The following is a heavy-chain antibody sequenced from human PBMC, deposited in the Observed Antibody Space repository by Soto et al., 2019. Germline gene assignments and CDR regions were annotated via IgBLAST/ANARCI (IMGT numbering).Heavy chain of an antibody. J-gene: IGHJ4*02. Sequence: EVQLLEAGGDLIQPGGSLRLSCAASGFTFSSYTMTWVPQAPVKGLVWVSAINGGGGSTYYAVSVKGQFTISRDNSKDTLYLQMNILRAEDTAVDYCGKDKVCSGVSCDYNYWGQGTQVTVS. D-gene: IGHD2-15*01. CDR1: GFTFSSYT. CDR3: GKDKVCSGVSCDYNY. CDR2: INGGGGST. V-gene: IGHV3-23*01.